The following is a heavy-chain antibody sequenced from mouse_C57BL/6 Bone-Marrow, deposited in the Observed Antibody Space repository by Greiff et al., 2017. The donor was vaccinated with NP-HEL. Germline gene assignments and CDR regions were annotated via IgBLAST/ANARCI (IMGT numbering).Heavy chain of an antibody. J-gene: IGHJ1*03. V-gene: IGHV3-6*01. CDR2: ISYDGSN. Sequence: EVQLQESGPGLVKPSQSLSLTCSVPGYSITSGYYWNWIRQFPGNKLEWMGYISYDGSNNYNPSLKNRISITRDTSKNQFFLKLNSVTTEDTATYYCARGIYYADFDVWGTGTTVTVSS. CDR1: GYSITSGYY. CDR3: ARGIYYADFDV. D-gene: IGHD2-1*01.